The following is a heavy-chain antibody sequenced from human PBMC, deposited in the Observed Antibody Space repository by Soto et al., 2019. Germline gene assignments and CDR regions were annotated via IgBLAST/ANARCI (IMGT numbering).Heavy chain of an antibody. Sequence: QVQLVQSGAEVKKPGSSVKVSCKASGGTFSSYAISWVRQAPGQGLEWMGGIIPIFGTANYAQKFQGRVTITADESTSTDYMELSSLRSEDTAVYYCATHSLGYCISTSCYGYYYGMDVWGQGTTVTVSS. D-gene: IGHD2-2*01. CDR3: ATHSLGYCISTSCYGYYYGMDV. CDR2: IIPIFGTA. CDR1: GGTFSSYA. J-gene: IGHJ6*02. V-gene: IGHV1-69*12.